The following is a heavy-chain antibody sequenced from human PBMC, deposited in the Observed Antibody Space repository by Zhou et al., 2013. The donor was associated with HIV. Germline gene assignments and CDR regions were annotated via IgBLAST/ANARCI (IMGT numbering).Heavy chain of an antibody. D-gene: IGHD4-4*01. Sequence: QVQLVQSGAEVKKPGSSVKVSCKASGGTFSSYAISWVRQAPGQGLEWMGRIIPILGIANYAQKFQGRVTITADKSTSTAYMELSSLRSEDTAVYYCARSSTGDYSKYNWFDPWGQGTLVTVSS. V-gene: IGHV1-69*04. J-gene: IGHJ5*02. CDR2: IIPILGIA. CDR1: GGTFSSYA. CDR3: ARSSTGDYSKYNWFDP.